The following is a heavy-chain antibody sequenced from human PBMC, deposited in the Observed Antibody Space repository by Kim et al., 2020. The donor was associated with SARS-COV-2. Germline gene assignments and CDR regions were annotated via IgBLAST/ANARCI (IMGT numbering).Heavy chain of an antibody. J-gene: IGHJ6*02. CDR2: INHYGST. Sequence: SETLSLTCAVYGASFSGYYWSWIRQPPGKGLEWIGEINHYGSTNYNPSLRSRVTMSVDTSKNQFSLKLTSVTAADTAVYYCAREGERNRVPGVSHFMDVWGQGTTVTVSS. D-gene: IGHD3-16*01. CDR1: GASFSGYY. CDR3: AREGERNRVPGVSHFMDV. V-gene: IGHV4-34*01.